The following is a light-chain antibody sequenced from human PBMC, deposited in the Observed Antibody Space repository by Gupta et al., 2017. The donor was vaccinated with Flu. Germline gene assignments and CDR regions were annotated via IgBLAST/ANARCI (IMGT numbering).Light chain of an antibody. J-gene: IGKJ4*01. CDR1: QDISNY. V-gene: IGKV1-33*01. Sequence: GDRVTITCQASQDISNYFNWYQQKPGKAPKLLIYDASNLETGVPSRFSGSGSGTDFTFTISSLQPEDIATYYCQQYDNLPGLTFGGGTKV. CDR2: DAS. CDR3: QQYDNLPGLT.